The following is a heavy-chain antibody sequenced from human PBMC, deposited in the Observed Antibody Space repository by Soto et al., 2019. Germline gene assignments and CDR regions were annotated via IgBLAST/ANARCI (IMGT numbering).Heavy chain of an antibody. J-gene: IGHJ4*02. CDR3: VRRTEGKEGYSY. CDR2: IIPFVGTA. D-gene: IGHD1-26*01. Sequence: QVQLVQSGAEVKNPGSSVKVSCQVSGGTFSTYGLGWVRQATGQGLEWMGAIIPFVGTANYAQKLRDRVTITADRSTTTTYMEVKSLTLEDTAVYYCVRRTEGKEGYSYWGQGTLVSVS. CDR1: GGTFSTYG. V-gene: IGHV1-69*06.